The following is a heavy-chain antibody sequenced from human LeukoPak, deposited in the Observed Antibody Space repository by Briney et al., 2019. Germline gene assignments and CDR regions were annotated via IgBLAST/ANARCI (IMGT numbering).Heavy chain of an antibody. Sequence: ASVKVSCKASGYTFTAYDINWVRQAPGQGLEWMGWISAYNGNTNYAQKLQGRVTMTTDTSTSTAYMELRSLRSDDTAVYYCAQSGTTVTTGVYYYGMDVWGQGTTVTVSS. V-gene: IGHV1-18*01. D-gene: IGHD4-17*01. CDR3: AQSGTTVTTGVYYYGMDV. J-gene: IGHJ6*02. CDR1: GYTFTAYD. CDR2: ISAYNGNT.